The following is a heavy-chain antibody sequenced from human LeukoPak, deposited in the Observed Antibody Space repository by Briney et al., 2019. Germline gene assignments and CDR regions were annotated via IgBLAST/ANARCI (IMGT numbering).Heavy chain of an antibody. J-gene: IGHJ6*03. CDR3: ARQGGSYFPPDYYYYYMDV. CDR1: GGSISSSSYY. CDR2: IYYSGST. D-gene: IGHD1-26*01. Sequence: SETLSLTCTVSGGSISSSSYYWGWIRQPPGKGLEWIGSIYYSGSTYYNPSLKSRVTISVDTSKNQFSLKLSSVTAADTAVYYCARQGGSYFPPDYYYYYMDVWGKGATVTISS. V-gene: IGHV4-39*01.